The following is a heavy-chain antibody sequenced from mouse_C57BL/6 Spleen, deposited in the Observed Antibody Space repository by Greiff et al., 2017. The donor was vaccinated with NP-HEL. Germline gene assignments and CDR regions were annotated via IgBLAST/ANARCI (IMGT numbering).Heavy chain of an antibody. CDR2: IYPSDSET. CDR1: GYTFTSYW. V-gene: IGHV1-61*01. J-gene: IGHJ4*01. CDR3: ARWRSAMDY. Sequence: QVQLQQPGAELVRPGSSVKLSCKASGYTFTSYWMDWVKQRPGQGLEWIGNIYPSDSETHYNQKFKDKATLTVDKSSSTAYMQLSSLTSEDSAVYYCARWRSAMDYWGQGTSVTVSS.